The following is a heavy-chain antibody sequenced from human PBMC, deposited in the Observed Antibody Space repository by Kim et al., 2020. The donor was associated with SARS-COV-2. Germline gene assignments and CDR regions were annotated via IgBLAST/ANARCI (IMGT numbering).Heavy chain of an antibody. CDR1: GGSFSGYY. Sequence: SETLSLTCAVYGGSFSGYYWSWIRQPPGKGLEWIGEINHSGSTNYNPSLTSRVTISVDTSKNQFSLKLSSVTAADTAVYYCARAGGEGDYWGQGTLVTVSS. V-gene: IGHV4-34*01. CDR3: ARAGGEGDY. J-gene: IGHJ4*02. CDR2: INHSGST. D-gene: IGHD3-10*01.